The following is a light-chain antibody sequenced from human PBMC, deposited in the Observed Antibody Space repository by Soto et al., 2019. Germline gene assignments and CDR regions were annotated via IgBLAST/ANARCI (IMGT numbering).Light chain of an antibody. J-gene: IGLJ1*01. CDR1: SSDGGGYNY. CDR3: SSYAGSNNSYV. CDR2: EVS. Sequence: QSALTQPLSASGSPGQSVTIICTGTSSDGGGYNYVSWYQQHPGKAPKLMIYEVSKRPSGVPDRFSGSKSGNTASLTVSGLQAEDEADYYCSSYAGSNNSYVFGTGTKVTVL. V-gene: IGLV2-8*01.